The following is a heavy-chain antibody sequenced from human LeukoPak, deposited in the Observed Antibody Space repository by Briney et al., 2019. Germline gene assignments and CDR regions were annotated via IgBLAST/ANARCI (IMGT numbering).Heavy chain of an antibody. CDR2: ISAYNGNT. CDR3: ARDLPDPSHRYNWFDP. V-gene: IGHV1-18*01. CDR1: GYTFTSYG. Sequence: GASVKVSCKASGYTFTSYGISWVRQAPGQGLEWMGWISAYNGNTNYAQKLQGRVTITADESTSTAYMELSSLRSEDTAVYYCARDLPDPSHRYNWFDPWGQGTLVTVSS. J-gene: IGHJ5*02.